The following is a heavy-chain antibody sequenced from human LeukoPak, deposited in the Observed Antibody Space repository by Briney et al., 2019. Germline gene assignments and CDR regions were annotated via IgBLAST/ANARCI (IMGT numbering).Heavy chain of an antibody. J-gene: IGHJ4*02. D-gene: IGHD3-10*01. Sequence: GGSLRLSCAASGFSFTNYGMHWVRQAPGKGLQWVADISYDGSNKYYADSVTGRFSISRDNSKNTLYLQMNSLRAEDTAVYYCAEDWGFQFASGSYCEYWGRGTLVTVSS. CDR3: AEDWGFQFASGSYCEY. CDR2: ISYDGSNK. V-gene: IGHV3-30*18. CDR1: GFSFTNYG.